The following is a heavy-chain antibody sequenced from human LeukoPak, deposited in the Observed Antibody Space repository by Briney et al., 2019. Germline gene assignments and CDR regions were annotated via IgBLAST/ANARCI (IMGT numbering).Heavy chain of an antibody. CDR3: ARAGPYYYYGMDV. D-gene: IGHD2-8*02. V-gene: IGHV3-66*01. CDR1: GFTVSSNY. Sequence: PGGSLRLSCAASGFTVSSNYMSWVRQAPGKGLEWVSVIYSGGSTYYADSVKGRFTISRDNSKNTLYLQTNSLRAEDTAVYYCARAGPYYYYGMDVWGQGTTVTVSS. CDR2: IYSGGST. J-gene: IGHJ6*02.